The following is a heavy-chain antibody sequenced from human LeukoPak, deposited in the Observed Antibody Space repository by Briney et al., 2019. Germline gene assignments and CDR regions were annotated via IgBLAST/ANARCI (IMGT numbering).Heavy chain of an antibody. CDR1: GFTFSDYD. Sequence: PGGSLTLSCAASGFTFSDYDMHWVRQATGKGLEWVSAIGTAGDTYYTGSVKGRFTISRENAKNHLSLQLTGVNAGDTAVFYCARVANERVGGVYFFDYWGQGTLVTVSS. V-gene: IGHV3-13*01. J-gene: IGHJ4*02. CDR3: ARVANERVGGVYFFDY. CDR2: IGTAGDT. D-gene: IGHD6-13*01.